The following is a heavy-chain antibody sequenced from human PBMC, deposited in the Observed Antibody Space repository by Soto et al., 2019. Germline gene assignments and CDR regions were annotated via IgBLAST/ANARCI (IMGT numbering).Heavy chain of an antibody. CDR2: ISGGGGST. J-gene: IGHJ5*02. V-gene: IGHV3-23*01. CDR3: AKDRTTAGTTVRFDP. Sequence: GGSLRLSCAASGFTFSTYAMSWVRQAPGKGLEWVSSISGGGGSTYYADSVKGRFTVSRDNSKNTRYLQLDSLRVEDTAVYYCAKDRTTAGTTVRFDPWGQGTLVTVSS. D-gene: IGHD1-1*01. CDR1: GFTFSTYA.